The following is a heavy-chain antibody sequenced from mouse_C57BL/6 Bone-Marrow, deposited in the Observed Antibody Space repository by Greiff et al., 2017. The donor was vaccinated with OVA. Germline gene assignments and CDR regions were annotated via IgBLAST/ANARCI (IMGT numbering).Heavy chain of an antibody. D-gene: IGHD1-1*01. CDR2: IDPENGDT. V-gene: IGHV14-4*01. Sequence: VQLQQSGAELVRPGASVTLSCTASGFNIKDDYMPWVQQRPEQGLEWIGWIDPENGDTEYASNFQGQATITEDTSTNPAYLQLSSLTSEDTAVYYCTRYGSSPFAYWGNATLVTVSA. CDR1: GFNIKDDY. CDR3: TRYGSSPFAY. J-gene: IGHJ3*01.